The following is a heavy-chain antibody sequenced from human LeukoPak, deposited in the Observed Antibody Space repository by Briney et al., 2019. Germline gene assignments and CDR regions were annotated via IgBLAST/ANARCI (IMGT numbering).Heavy chain of an antibody. J-gene: IGHJ4*02. CDR2: IYYSGST. CDR3: ARRLTTVTTYYFDY. Sequence: SETLSLTCTVSGGSISSYYWSWIRQPPGKGLEWIGYIYYSGSTNYNPSLKSRVTISVDTSKNQLSLKLSSVTAADTAVYYCARRLTTVTTYYFDYWGQGTLVTVSS. D-gene: IGHD4-17*01. V-gene: IGHV4-59*08. CDR1: GGSISSYY.